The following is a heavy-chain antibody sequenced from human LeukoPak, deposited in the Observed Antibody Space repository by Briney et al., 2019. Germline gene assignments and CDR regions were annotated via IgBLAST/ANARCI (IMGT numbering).Heavy chain of an antibody. CDR3: ARPSSSWYWAFDI. J-gene: IGHJ3*02. Sequence: SETLSLTCIVSGGSISSCYWSWIRQPPGKGREWIGYIYYSGSNNYNPSLKSRVTISVDTSKNQFSLKLSSVTAADTSVYYCARPSSSWYWAFDIWGQGTMVTVSS. V-gene: IGHV4-59*08. D-gene: IGHD6-13*01. CDR2: IYYSGSN. CDR1: GGSISSCY.